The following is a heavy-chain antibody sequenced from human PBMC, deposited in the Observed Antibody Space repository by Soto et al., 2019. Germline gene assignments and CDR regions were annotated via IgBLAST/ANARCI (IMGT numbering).Heavy chain of an antibody. CDR2: IYYSGST. CDR3: ARVARSSGWYTGGYFDY. Sequence: KPSETLSLTCTVSGGSISGGDYYWSWIRQPPGKGLEWIGYIYYSGSTYYNPSLKSRVTISVDTSKNQFSLKLSSVTAADTAVYYCARVARSSGWYTGGYFDYWGQGTLVTVYS. V-gene: IGHV4-30-4*01. J-gene: IGHJ4*02. CDR1: GGSISGGDYY. D-gene: IGHD6-19*01.